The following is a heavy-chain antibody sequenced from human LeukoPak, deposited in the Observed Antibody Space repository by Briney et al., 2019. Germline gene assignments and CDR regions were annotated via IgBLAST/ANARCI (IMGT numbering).Heavy chain of an antibody. V-gene: IGHV3-30*18. J-gene: IGHJ4*02. D-gene: IGHD5-24*01. CDR3: AKDRGWLQIGYYFDY. CDR2: ISYDGSNK. CDR1: GFTFSSYG. Sequence: GRSLRLSCAASGFTFSSYGMHWGRQAPGKGLEWVAVISYDGSNKYYADSVKGRFTISRDNSKNTLYLQMNSLRAEDTAVYYCAKDRGWLQIGYYFDYWGQGTLVTVSS.